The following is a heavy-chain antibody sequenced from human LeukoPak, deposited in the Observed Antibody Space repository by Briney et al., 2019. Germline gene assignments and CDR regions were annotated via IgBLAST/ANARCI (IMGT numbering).Heavy chain of an antibody. CDR1: GFTFSSYG. D-gene: IGHD7-27*01. CDR3: AKDAGVAPGAFDI. Sequence: GGSLRLSCAASGFTFSSYGMHWVRQAPGKGLEWVAFIRYDGSNKYYADSVKGRFTISRDNSKNMLYLQMNSLRAEDTAVYYCAKDAGVAPGAFDIWGQGTMVTVSS. J-gene: IGHJ3*02. V-gene: IGHV3-30*02. CDR2: IRYDGSNK.